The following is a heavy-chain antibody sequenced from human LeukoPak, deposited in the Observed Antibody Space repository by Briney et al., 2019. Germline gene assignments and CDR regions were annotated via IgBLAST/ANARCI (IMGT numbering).Heavy chain of an antibody. V-gene: IGHV3-30*18. Sequence: GGSLRLSCAASRFTFSSYGMHWVRQAPGKGLGWVAVISYDGSNKYYADSVKGRFTISRDNSKNTLYLQMNSLRAEDTAVYYCAKNEFPYTVTRVGLDYWGQGTLVTVSS. CDR2: ISYDGSNK. J-gene: IGHJ4*02. D-gene: IGHD4-17*01. CDR3: AKNEFPYTVTRVGLDY. CDR1: RFTFSSYG.